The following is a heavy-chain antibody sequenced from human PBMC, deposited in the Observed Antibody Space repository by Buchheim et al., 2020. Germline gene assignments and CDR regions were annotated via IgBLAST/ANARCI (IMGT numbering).Heavy chain of an antibody. CDR1: GGSFSGYY. CDR3: ASPGYSSSWLNY. V-gene: IGHV4-34*01. CDR2: INHSGST. J-gene: IGHJ4*02. D-gene: IGHD6-13*01. Sequence: QVQLQQWGAGLLKPSETLSLTCAVYGGSFSGYYWSWIRQPPGKGLEWIGEINHSGSTNYNPSLKSRVTISVDTSKNPFSLQLSSVTAADTAVYYCASPGYSSSWLNYWGQGTL.